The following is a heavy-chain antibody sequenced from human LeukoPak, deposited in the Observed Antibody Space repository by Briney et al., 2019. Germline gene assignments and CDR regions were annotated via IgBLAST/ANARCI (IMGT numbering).Heavy chain of an antibody. J-gene: IGHJ4*02. D-gene: IGHD5-18*01. V-gene: IGHV3-23*01. CDR1: GFTFSSYA. Sequence: GGSLRLSCAASGFTFSSYAMSWVRQAPGKGLEWVSGISGSGGSTFYADSVKGRFTISRDNSKNTLYLQMNSLRAEDTAVNYCAKDGGYTYGFEWYFDYWGQGTLVPVSS. CDR2: ISGSGGST. CDR3: AKDGGYTYGFEWYFDY.